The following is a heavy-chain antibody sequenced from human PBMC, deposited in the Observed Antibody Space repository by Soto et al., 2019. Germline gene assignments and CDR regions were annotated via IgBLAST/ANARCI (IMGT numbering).Heavy chain of an antibody. V-gene: IGHV3-48*01. CDR2: ISSSSSTI. Sequence: GGSLRLSCAASGFTFSSYSMNWVRQAPGKGLEWVSYISSSSSTIYYADSVKGRFTISRDNAKNSLYLQMNSLGAEDTAVYYCARDRRQYTYINYYWGQGTLVTVSS. CDR1: GFTFSSYS. J-gene: IGHJ4*02. CDR3: ARDRRQYTYINYY. D-gene: IGHD1-1*01.